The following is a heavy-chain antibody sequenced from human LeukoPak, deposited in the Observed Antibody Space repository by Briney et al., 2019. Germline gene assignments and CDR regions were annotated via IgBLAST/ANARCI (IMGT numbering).Heavy chain of an antibody. CDR3: ARDHYYGSGSQNWFDP. Sequence: GASLRLSCAASGFTFSSYAMSWVRQAPGKGLEWVSYISSSSSYTNYADSVKGRFTISRDNAKNSLYLQMNSLRAEDTAVYYCARDHYYGSGSQNWFDPWGQGTLVTVSS. CDR1: GFTFSSYA. V-gene: IGHV3-21*05. J-gene: IGHJ5*02. D-gene: IGHD3-10*01. CDR2: ISSSSSYT.